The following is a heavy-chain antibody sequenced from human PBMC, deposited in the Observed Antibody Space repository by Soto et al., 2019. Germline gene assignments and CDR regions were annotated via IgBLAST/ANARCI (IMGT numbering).Heavy chain of an antibody. D-gene: IGHD6-19*01. CDR3: AREATGYSSGWALDY. Sequence: EVQLVESGGGLVQPGGSLRLSCAASGFTVSSNYMSWVRQAPGKGLEWVSVIYSGGSTYYADSVKGRFTISRDNSKNTLYLQMNSLRAEDTAVYYCAREATGYSSGWALDYWGQGTLVTVSS. V-gene: IGHV3-66*01. CDR2: IYSGGST. CDR1: GFTVSSNY. J-gene: IGHJ4*02.